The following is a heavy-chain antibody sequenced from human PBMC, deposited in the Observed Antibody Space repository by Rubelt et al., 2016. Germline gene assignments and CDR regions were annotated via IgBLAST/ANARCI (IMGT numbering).Heavy chain of an antibody. J-gene: IGHJ3*02. CDR3: ARVRGYSSSWSNAADAFDI. CDR2: ISGSGGST. D-gene: IGHD6-13*01. Sequence: GEGLEWVSAISGSGGSTYYADSVKGRFTISRDNAKNSLYLQMNSLRAEDTAVYYCARVRGYSSSWSNAADAFDIWGQGTMVTVSS. V-gene: IGHV3-21*01.